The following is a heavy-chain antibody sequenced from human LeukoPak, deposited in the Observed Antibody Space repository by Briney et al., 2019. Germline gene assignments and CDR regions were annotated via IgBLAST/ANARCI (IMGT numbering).Heavy chain of an antibody. J-gene: IGHJ6*02. Sequence: WGSLRLSCAASGFTFSSYGMHWVRQAPGKGLEWVAVISYDGSNKYYADSVKGRFTISRDNSKNTLYLQMNSLRAEDTAVYYCAKDQWELRAMAVWGQGTTVTVSS. D-gene: IGHD1-26*01. CDR3: AKDQWELRAMAV. CDR1: GFTFSSYG. V-gene: IGHV3-30*18. CDR2: ISYDGSNK.